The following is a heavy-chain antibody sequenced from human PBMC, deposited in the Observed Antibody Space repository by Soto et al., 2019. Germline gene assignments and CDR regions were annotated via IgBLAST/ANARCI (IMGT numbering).Heavy chain of an antibody. J-gene: IGHJ6*02. CDR1: GYTFTSCY. D-gene: IGHD3-22*01. Sequence: GASVKVSCKASGYTFTSCYMHWVRQAPGQGLEWMGIINPSGGSTSYAQKFQGRVTMTRDTSTSTVYMELSSLRSEDTAVYYCAKESTMIVVVPDIEPGYYGMDVWGQGTTVTVSS. V-gene: IGHV1-46*01. CDR3: AKESTMIVVVPDIEPGYYGMDV. CDR2: INPSGGST.